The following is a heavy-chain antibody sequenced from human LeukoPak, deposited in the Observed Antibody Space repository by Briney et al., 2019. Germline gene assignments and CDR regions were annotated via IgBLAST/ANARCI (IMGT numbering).Heavy chain of an antibody. Sequence: GASVKVSCKASGGTFSSYAISWVRQAPGQGLEWMGGIIPIFGTANYAQKFRGRVTITADESTSTAYMELSSLRSEDTAVYYCARGEDGYNFDYWGQGTLVTVSS. CDR3: ARGEDGYNFDY. V-gene: IGHV1-69*13. CDR2: IIPIFGTA. D-gene: IGHD5-24*01. J-gene: IGHJ4*02. CDR1: GGTFSSYA.